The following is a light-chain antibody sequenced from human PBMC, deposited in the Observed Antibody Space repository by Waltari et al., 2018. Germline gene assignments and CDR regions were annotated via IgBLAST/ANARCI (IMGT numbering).Light chain of an antibody. CDR3: QQYYSIALN. Sequence: DIQMTQSPSSLSASVGERVTITCRASQGISNSLTWYQQEPGKAPKPLLYAASRLENWVPSGFSGRGSGTDYTLTISSLQPEDFATYYCQQYYSIALNFGGGTKVEIK. V-gene: IGKV1-NL1*01. J-gene: IGKJ4*01. CDR2: AAS. CDR1: QGISNS.